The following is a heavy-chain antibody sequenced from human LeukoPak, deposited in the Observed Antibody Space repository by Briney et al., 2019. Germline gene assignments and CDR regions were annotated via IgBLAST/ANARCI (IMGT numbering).Heavy chain of an antibody. V-gene: IGHV4-30-4*08. CDR3: ARPESGSSDAFDI. Sequence: PSQTLSLTCTVSGGSISSGDYYWSWIRQPPGKGLEWIGYIYYSGSTYYNPSLKSRATISVDTSKNQFSLKLSSVTAADTAVYYCARPESGSSDAFDIWGQGTMVTVSS. J-gene: IGHJ3*02. CDR2: IYYSGST. D-gene: IGHD3-22*01. CDR1: GGSISSGDYY.